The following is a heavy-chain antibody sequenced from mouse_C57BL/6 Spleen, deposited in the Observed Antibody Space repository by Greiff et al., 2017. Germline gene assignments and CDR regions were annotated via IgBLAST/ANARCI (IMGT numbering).Heavy chain of an antibody. D-gene: IGHD1-1*01. CDR1: GYTFTDYY. Sequence: VQLQQSGPELVKPGASVKISCKASGYTFTDYYMNWVKQSHGKSLEWIGDINPNNGGTSYNQKFKGKATLTVDKSSSTAYMELRSLTSEDSAVYYCARKNYYGSSYYFDYWGQVTTLTVSS. CDR3: ARKNYYGSSYYFDY. V-gene: IGHV1-26*01. CDR2: INPNNGGT. J-gene: IGHJ2*01.